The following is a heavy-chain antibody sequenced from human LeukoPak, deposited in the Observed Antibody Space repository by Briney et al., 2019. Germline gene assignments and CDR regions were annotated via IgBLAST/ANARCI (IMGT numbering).Heavy chain of an antibody. V-gene: IGHV3-53*01. Sequence: PGGSLRLSCAASGFTVSSNYMSWVRQAPGKGLEWVSVIYSGGSTYYADSVKGRFTISRDNSKNTLYVEMNSLRAEDTAMYYCTSGTYYSPFDYWGQGTLVTVSS. J-gene: IGHJ4*02. CDR3: TSGTYYSPFDY. CDR2: IYSGGST. CDR1: GFTVSSNY. D-gene: IGHD3-10*01.